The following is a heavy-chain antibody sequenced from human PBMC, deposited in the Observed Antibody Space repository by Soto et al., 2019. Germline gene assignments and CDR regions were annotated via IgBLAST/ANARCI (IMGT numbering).Heavy chain of an antibody. CDR3: ARTYHHDSGVKTYFYYGMDV. Sequence: QVQLVQSGAEVKEPGSSVKVSCKASGGTFDNYAITWVRQAPGQGLEWMGGIIPMLDSANYAEKFQDRVTITAEEPTSTAYMEVSSLRSEDTAVYYCARTYHHDSGVKTYFYYGMDVWGQGTTVTVSS. CDR1: GGTFDNYA. J-gene: IGHJ6*02. D-gene: IGHD3-22*01. CDR2: IIPMLDSA. V-gene: IGHV1-69*12.